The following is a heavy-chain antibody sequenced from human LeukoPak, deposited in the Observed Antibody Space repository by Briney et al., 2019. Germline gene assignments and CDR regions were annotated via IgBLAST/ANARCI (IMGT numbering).Heavy chain of an antibody. V-gene: IGHV4-30-4*07. Sequence: PSETLSLTCAVSGGSISSGGYSWSWIRQPPGKGLEWIGYIYYSGSTYYNPSLKSRVTISVDTSKNQFSLKLSSVTAADTAVYYCARDGVSAAGTDYYYHMDVWGKGTTVTVSS. CDR1: GGSISSGGYS. CDR3: ARDGVSAAGTDYYYHMDV. J-gene: IGHJ6*03. CDR2: IYYSGST. D-gene: IGHD6-13*01.